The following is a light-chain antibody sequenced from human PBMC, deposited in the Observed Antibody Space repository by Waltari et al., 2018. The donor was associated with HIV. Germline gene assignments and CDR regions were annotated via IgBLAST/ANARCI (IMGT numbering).Light chain of an antibody. CDR1: RSISTY. CDR2: GAS. Sequence: DIQMTQSPSSLSASVGDRVIITCRASRSISTYCNLYQQKPGKAPNLLIYGASSLQSGVASRFSSSGSGTDFTLTINSLQPEDLATYYCQQSDNTPNTFGQGTKLEIE. V-gene: IGKV1-39*01. J-gene: IGKJ2*01. CDR3: QQSDNTPNT.